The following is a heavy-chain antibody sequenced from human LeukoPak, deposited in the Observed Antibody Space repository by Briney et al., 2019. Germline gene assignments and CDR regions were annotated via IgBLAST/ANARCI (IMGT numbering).Heavy chain of an antibody. Sequence: ASVKVSCKASGYTFTSYDINWVRQATGQGLEWMGWMNPNSGNTGYAQKFQGRVTITRNTSISTAYMELSSLRSEDTAVYYCARGPVAGRYNWFDPWGQGTLVTVSS. CDR1: GYTFTSYD. J-gene: IGHJ5*02. V-gene: IGHV1-8*03. D-gene: IGHD2-15*01. CDR3: ARGPVAGRYNWFDP. CDR2: MNPNSGNT.